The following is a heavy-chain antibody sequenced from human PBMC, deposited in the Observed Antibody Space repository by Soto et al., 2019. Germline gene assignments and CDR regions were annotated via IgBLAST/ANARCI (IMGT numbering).Heavy chain of an antibody. CDR3: ARGPNSSGWYAHFDY. J-gene: IGHJ4*02. CDR2: INHSGST. D-gene: IGHD6-19*01. CDR1: GGSFSGYY. Sequence: LSLTCAVYGGSFSGYYWSWIRQPPGKGLEWIGEINHSGSTNYNPSLKSRVTISVDTSKNQFSLKLSSVTAADTAAYYCARGPNSSGWYAHFDYWGQGTLVTVSS. V-gene: IGHV4-34*01.